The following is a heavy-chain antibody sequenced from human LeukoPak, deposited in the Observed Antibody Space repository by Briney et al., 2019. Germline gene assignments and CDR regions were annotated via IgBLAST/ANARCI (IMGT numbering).Heavy chain of an antibody. J-gene: IGHJ6*02. D-gene: IGHD2-2*01. Sequence: ASVKVSGKASGGTFSSYAISWVRQAPGQGLEWMGVIIPIFGTANYAQKFQGRVTITADESTSTAYMELSSLRSEDTAVYYCARGTHNPPVVPAARYYYHGMDVWGQGTTVTVSS. CDR3: ARGTHNPPVVPAARYYYHGMDV. CDR2: IIPIFGTA. V-gene: IGHV1-69*13. CDR1: GGTFSSYA.